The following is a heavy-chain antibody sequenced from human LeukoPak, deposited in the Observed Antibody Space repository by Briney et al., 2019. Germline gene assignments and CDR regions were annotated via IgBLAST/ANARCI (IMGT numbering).Heavy chain of an antibody. CDR3: ARGAGSSSYYYNMDV. V-gene: IGHV1-8*01. CDR2: MNPNSGNT. CDR1: GYTFTSYD. J-gene: IGHJ6*03. D-gene: IGHD6-6*01. Sequence: ASVKVSCKASGYTFTSYDINWVRQATGQGLEWMGWMNPNSGNTGYAQKFQGRVTMTRNTSISTGYMELSSLRSEDTAVYYCARGAGSSSYYYNMDVWGKGTTVTVSS.